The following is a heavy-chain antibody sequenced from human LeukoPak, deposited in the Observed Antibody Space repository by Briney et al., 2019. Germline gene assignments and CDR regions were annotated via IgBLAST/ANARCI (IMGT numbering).Heavy chain of an antibody. J-gene: IGHJ4*02. CDR2: INHSGST. CDR3: ATLSITMVRGVKGSDY. D-gene: IGHD3-10*01. V-gene: IGHV4-34*01. CDR1: GASFSGYY. Sequence: SETLSLTCAVYGASFSGYYWSWIRRSPGKGLEWIGEINHSGSTNYNPSLKSRVTISVDTSKNQFSLKLSSVTAADTAVYYCATLSITMVRGVKGSDYWGQGTLVPVSS.